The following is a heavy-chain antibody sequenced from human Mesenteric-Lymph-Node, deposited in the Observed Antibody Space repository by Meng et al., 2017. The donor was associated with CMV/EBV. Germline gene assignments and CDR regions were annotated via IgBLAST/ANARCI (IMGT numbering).Heavy chain of an antibody. CDR2: IYYSGST. Sequence: SETLSLTCTVSGGSISSSTYYWGWIRQPPGKGLEWIGSIYYSGSTYYNPSLKSRVIISVDTSKHQFSLKLSSVTAADTAVYYCARAAQDAFDIWGQGTMVTVSS. V-gene: IGHV4-39*07. D-gene: IGHD6-6*01. J-gene: IGHJ3*02. CDR3: ARAAQDAFDI. CDR1: GGSISSSTYY.